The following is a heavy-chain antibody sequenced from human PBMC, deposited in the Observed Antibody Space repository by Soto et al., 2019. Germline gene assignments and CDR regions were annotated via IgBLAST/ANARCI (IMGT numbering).Heavy chain of an antibody. V-gene: IGHV3-21*01. Sequence: EVQLVASGGGLLKPGGSLRLSCAASGFTFSSYSMNWVRQAPGKGLEWVSSISSSSSYIYYADSVKGRFTISRDNAKNSLYLQMNSLRAEDTAVYDCARDLRGGAFDYWGQGTLVTVSS. CDR2: ISSSSSYI. J-gene: IGHJ4*02. CDR3: ARDLRGGAFDY. CDR1: GFTFSSYS.